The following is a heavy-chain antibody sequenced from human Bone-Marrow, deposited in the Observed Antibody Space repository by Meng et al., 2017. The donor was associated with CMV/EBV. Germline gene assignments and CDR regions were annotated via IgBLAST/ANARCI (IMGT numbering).Heavy chain of an antibody. CDR2: IIPILGIA. CDR1: GGTFSSYA. D-gene: IGHD2-15*01. J-gene: IGHJ3*02. V-gene: IGHV1-69*10. Sequence: SVKVSCKASGGTFSSYAISWVRQAPGQGLEWMGGIIPILGIANYAQKFQGRVTITADKSTSTAYMELSSLRSEDTAVYYCARDATPGGHCSGGSCYSHDAFDIWGQGTMVTVSS. CDR3: ARDATPGGHCSGGSCYSHDAFDI.